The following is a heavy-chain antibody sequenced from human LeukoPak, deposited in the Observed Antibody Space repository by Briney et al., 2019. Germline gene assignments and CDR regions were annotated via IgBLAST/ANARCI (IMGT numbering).Heavy chain of an antibody. D-gene: IGHD3-10*01. CDR3: AKGFRSGTYPLDY. V-gene: IGHV3-23*01. J-gene: IGHJ4*02. CDR1: GFTFTSHA. CDR2: ISGSGGST. Sequence: GGSLRLSCAASGFTFTSHAMNWVRQAPGKGLEWVSGISGSGGSTYYADSVKGRFTISRDNSKNTVYMQLNSLRAEETAIYYCAKGFRSGTYPLDYWGQGTLVTVSS.